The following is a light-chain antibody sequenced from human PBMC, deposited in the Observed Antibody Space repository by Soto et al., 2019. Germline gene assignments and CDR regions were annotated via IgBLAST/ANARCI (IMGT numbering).Light chain of an antibody. Sequence: AIRMTQSPSSFSASTGDRVTITRRASQGIGSYLAWYQQKPGKAPKLLIYAASTLQSGVPSRFSGSGSGTDFTLTISCLQSEDFSTYYCQQYYSYLLTFGQGTKVDIK. J-gene: IGKJ1*01. CDR2: AAS. CDR1: QGIGSY. V-gene: IGKV1-8*01. CDR3: QQYYSYLLT.